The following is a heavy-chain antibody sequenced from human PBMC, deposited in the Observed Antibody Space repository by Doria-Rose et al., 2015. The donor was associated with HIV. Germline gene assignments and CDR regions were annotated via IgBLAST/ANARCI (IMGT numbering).Heavy chain of an antibody. CDR1: GASLSSPGMG. J-gene: IGHJ4*02. Sequence: QESGPVLVKPTETLTLTCTVSGASLSSPGMGVSWIRQSPGKALEWLANIFADDERSYKTSLKSRLTISRGTSKSQVVLTMTDMDPVDTATYYCARIKSSRWYHKYYFDFWGQGTLVIVSA. CDR3: ARIKSSRWYHKYYFDF. CDR2: IFADDER. V-gene: IGHV2-26*01. D-gene: IGHD6-13*01.